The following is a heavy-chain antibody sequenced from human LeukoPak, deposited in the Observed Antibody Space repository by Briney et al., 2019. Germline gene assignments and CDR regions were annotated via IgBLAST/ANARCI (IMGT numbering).Heavy chain of an antibody. CDR1: GFTFSSYA. V-gene: IGHV3-23*01. CDR3: AEDSAKKYDDY. Sequence: GGSLRLSCAASGFTFSSYAMSWVRQAPGKGLEWVSGISGSDGSTNYADSVKGRFTISRENSKNTLYLQMNSLRAEDTAVYYCAEDSAKKYDDYWGQGTLVTVSS. D-gene: IGHD2/OR15-2a*01. J-gene: IGHJ4*02. CDR2: ISGSDGST.